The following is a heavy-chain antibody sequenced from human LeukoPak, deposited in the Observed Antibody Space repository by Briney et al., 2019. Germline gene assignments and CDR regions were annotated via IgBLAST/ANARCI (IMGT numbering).Heavy chain of an antibody. CDR2: INHSGST. D-gene: IGHD2-15*01. Sequence: SETLSLTCAVYGGSFSGYYWSWIRQPPGKGLEWIGEINHSGSTNYNPSLKSRVTISVDTSKNQFPLKLSSVTAADTAVYYCARGRRGGGWYWNAFDIWGQGTMVTVSS. CDR1: GGSFSGYY. J-gene: IGHJ3*02. V-gene: IGHV4-34*01. CDR3: ARGRRGGGWYWNAFDI.